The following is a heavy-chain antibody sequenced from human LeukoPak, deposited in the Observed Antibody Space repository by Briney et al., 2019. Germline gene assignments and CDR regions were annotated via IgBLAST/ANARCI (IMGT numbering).Heavy chain of an antibody. CDR1: GGSVSSGSYY. CDR2: IYYSGST. J-gene: IGHJ6*04. D-gene: IGHD2-15*01. CDR3: ARDPSVVVAATPRYYYYYYGMDV. Sequence: TSETLSLTCTVSGGSVSSGSYYWSWIRQPPGKGLEWIGYIYYSGSTNYNPSLKSRVTISVDTSKNQFSLKLSSVTAADTAVYYCARDPSVVVAATPRYYYYYYGMDVWGKGTTVTVSS. V-gene: IGHV4-61*01.